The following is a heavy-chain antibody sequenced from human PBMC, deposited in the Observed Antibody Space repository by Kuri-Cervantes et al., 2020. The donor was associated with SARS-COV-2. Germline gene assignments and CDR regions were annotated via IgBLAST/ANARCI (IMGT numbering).Heavy chain of an antibody. CDR1: GFTFSDYY. V-gene: IGHV3-69-1*01. CDR3: AKMYCTNGVCYNGMDV. J-gene: IGHJ6*02. CDR2: ISSSSTI. D-gene: IGHD2-8*01. Sequence: GESLKISCAASGFTFSDYYMNWVRQAPGKGLEWVSSISSSSTIYYADSVKGRFTISRDNAKNPLYLQMNSLRAEDTAVYYCAKMYCTNGVCYNGMDVWGQGTTVTVSS.